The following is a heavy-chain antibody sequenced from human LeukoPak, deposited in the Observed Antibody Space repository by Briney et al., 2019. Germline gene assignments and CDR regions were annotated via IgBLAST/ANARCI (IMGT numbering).Heavy chain of an antibody. D-gene: IGHD3-22*01. CDR3: ARKGYYYDSSGYYREAFDI. CDR1: GDSVSSNSAA. J-gene: IGHJ3*02. Sequence: SQTLSLTCAISGDSVSSNSAAWNWIRQSPLRGLEWLGRTYYRSKWYNDYAVSVKSRITINPDTSKNQFSLQLNSVTPEDTAVYYCARKGYYYDSSGYYREAFDIWGQGTMVTVSS. V-gene: IGHV6-1*01. CDR2: TYYRSKWYN.